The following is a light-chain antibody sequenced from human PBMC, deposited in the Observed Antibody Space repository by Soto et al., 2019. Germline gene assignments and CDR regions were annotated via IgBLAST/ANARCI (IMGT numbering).Light chain of an antibody. CDR2: GAS. V-gene: IGKV3-15*01. CDR3: QQYNTWPPRT. J-gene: IGKJ1*01. Sequence: EIVMTQSPATLSVSPGDRATLSCRANQSVRSNLAWYQQRPGQAPRLLIYGASTRSAGVPARFSGSGSGTEFTLTISSLQSEDFAVSYCQQYNTWPPRTFGQGTKVEVK. CDR1: QSVRSN.